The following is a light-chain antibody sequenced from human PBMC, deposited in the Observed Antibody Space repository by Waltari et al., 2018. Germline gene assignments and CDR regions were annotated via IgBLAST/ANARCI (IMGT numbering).Light chain of an antibody. Sequence: QSVLTQPPSASGTPGQRVTISCSGSSSNIGSNYVYWYQQLPGTAPKLLIYRNDQRPSGVPDRFSGSKSDTSASLAISGLRSEDEANYYCAAWDDSLREVFGGGTRLTVL. CDR1: SSNIGSNY. V-gene: IGLV1-47*01. CDR2: RND. CDR3: AAWDDSLREV. J-gene: IGLJ3*02.